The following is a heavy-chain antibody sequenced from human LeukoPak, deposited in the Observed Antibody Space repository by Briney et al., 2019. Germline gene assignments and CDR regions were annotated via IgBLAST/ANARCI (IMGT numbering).Heavy chain of an antibody. J-gene: IGHJ4*02. CDR2: INHSGSI. CDR3: ARGRGDEYGDYDY. V-gene: IGHV4-34*01. Sequence: SETLSLTCAVYSGSFSGYSWCWIRQPPGKGLEWIGEINHSGSINYNPSVRSRVTISEDTSKNQFSLKLNSVTAADTAVYYCARGRGDEYGDYDYWGQGSLVTVSS. D-gene: IGHD4-17*01. CDR1: SGSFSGYS.